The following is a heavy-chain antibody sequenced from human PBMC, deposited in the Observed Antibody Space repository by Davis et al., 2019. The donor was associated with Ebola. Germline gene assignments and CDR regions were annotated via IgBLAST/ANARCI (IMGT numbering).Heavy chain of an antibody. CDR3: ARDSRYCSSTSCYTGPGWFDP. V-gene: IGHV4-34*09. J-gene: IGHJ5*02. Sequence: PSETLSLTCAVYGGSFSGYYWGWIRQPPGKGLEWIGSIYYSGSTYYNPSLKSRVTISVDTSKNQFSLKLSSVTAADTAVYYCARDSRYCSSTSCYTGPGWFDPWGQGTLVTVSS. D-gene: IGHD2-2*02. CDR1: GGSFSGYY. CDR2: IYYSGST.